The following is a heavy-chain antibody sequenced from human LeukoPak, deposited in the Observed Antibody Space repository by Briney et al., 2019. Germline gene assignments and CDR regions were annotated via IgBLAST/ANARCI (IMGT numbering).Heavy chain of an antibody. CDR2: INTNTGNP. D-gene: IGHD3-9*01. CDR1: GYTFTSYA. CDR3: ARGLSLDWLPYRLKDH. J-gene: IGHJ4*02. Sequence: ASVKVSCKASGYTFTSYAMNWVRQAPGQGLEWMGWINTNTGNPTYAQGFTGRFVFSLDTSVSTAYLQISSLKAEDTAVYYCARGLSLDWLPYRLKDHWGQGTLVTVSS. V-gene: IGHV7-4-1*02.